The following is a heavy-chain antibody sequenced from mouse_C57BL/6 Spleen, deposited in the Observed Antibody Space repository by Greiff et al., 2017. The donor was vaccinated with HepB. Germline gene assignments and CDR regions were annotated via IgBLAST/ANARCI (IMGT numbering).Heavy chain of an antibody. D-gene: IGHD1-1*01. J-gene: IGHJ1*03. Sequence: DVHLVESGGGLVKPGGSLKLSCAASGFTFSDYGMHWVRQAPEKGLEWVAYISSGSSTIYYADTVKGRFTISRDNAKNTLFLQMTSLRSEDTAMYYCARVAVVGYFDVWGTGTTVTVSS. CDR3: ARVAVVGYFDV. V-gene: IGHV5-17*01. CDR1: GFTFSDYG. CDR2: ISSGSSTI.